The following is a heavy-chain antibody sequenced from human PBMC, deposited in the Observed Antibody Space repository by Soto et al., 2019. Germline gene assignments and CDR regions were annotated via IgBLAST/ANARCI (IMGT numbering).Heavy chain of an antibody. Sequence: QVQLQESGPGLVKPSQTLSLTCTVSGGSISSGDYYWSWIRQPPGKGLEWIGYIYYSGSTYYNPSLKSGVTISVDTSKNQFSLKLSSVTAADTAVYXXXRADCGGDCYSGSNFDYWGQGTLVTV. CDR3: XRADCGGDCYSGSNFDY. J-gene: IGHJ4*02. V-gene: IGHV4-30-4*01. CDR1: GGSISSGDYY. CDR2: IYYSGST. D-gene: IGHD2-21*02.